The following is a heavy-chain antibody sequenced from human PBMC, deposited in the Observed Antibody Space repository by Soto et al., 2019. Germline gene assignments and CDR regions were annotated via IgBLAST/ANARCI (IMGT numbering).Heavy chain of an antibody. Sequence: QVQLVESGGGVVQPGRSLRLSCAASGFTFSSYAMHWVRQAPGKGLEWVAVISYDENNEYYADSVKGRFTISRDNSKNTLYLKMNHERAKDTDVHYCAAVTGCCRSTSCSRSAIGIWGQGTMVPLSS. V-gene: IGHV3-30-3*01. CDR2: ISYDENNE. CDR1: GFTFSSYA. J-gene: IGHJ3*02. CDR3: AAVTGCCRSTSCSRSAIGI. D-gene: IGHD2-2*01.